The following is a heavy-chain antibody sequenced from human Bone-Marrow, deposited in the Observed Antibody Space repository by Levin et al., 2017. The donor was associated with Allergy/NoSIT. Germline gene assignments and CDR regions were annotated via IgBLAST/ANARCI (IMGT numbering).Heavy chain of an antibody. J-gene: IGHJ4*02. Sequence: GESLKISCAASGFTFSSYGMHWVRQAPGKGLEWVAVIWYDGSNKYYADSVKGRFTISRDNSKNTLYLQMNSLRAEDTAVYYCARDYYGSGRLQIDYWGQGTLVTVSS. V-gene: IGHV3-33*01. CDR1: GFTFSSYG. D-gene: IGHD3-10*01. CDR3: ARDYYGSGRLQIDY. CDR2: IWYDGSNK.